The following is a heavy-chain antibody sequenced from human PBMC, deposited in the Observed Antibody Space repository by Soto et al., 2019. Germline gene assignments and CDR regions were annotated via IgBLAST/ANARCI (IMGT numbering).Heavy chain of an antibody. Sequence: EVQLVESGGGVVRPGGSLRLSCAASGFTFDDYGMSWVRQAPGKGLEWVSGINWNGGSKGYADCVKGRFTISRDNAKNPLYLQRNSLRAEDTALYHCVRAGSVIYYYYYMDLWGKGTTVTVSS. J-gene: IGHJ6*03. V-gene: IGHV3-20*01. CDR3: VRAGSVIYYYYYMDL. CDR1: GFTFDDYG. CDR2: INWNGGSK.